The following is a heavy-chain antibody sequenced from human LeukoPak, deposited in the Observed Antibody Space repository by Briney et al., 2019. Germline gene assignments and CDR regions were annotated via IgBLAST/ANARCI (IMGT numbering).Heavy chain of an antibody. CDR2: IRYDGSNK. V-gene: IGHV3-30*02. J-gene: IGHJ4*02. CDR3: AKDLIGIFARVGATLNFDY. CDR1: GFIFSNYG. D-gene: IGHD1-26*01. Sequence: GTSLRLSCAASGFIFSNYGMHWARQAPGKGLEWVAFIRYDGSNKYYADSVKGRFTISRDNSKNTLYLQMNSLRAEDTAVYYCAKDLIGIFARVGATLNFDYWGQGTLSPSPQ.